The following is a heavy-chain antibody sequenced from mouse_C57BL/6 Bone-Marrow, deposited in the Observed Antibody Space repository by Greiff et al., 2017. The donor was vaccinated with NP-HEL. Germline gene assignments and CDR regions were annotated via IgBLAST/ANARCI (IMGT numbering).Heavy chain of an antibody. J-gene: IGHJ4*01. V-gene: IGHV1-85*01. CDR2: IYPRDGST. Sequence: VQLKQSGPELVKPGASVKLSCKASGYTFTSYDINWVKQRPGQGLEWIGWIYPRDGSTKYNEKFKGKATLTVDTSSSTAYMELHSLTSEDSAVYFCARSSYYSNYAYAMDYWGQGTSVTVSS. CDR1: GYTFTSYD. CDR3: ARSSYYSNYAYAMDY. D-gene: IGHD2-5*01.